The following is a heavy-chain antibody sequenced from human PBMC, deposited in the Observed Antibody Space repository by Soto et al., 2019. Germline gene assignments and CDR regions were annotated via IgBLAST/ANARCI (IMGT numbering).Heavy chain of an antibody. D-gene: IGHD5-12*01. CDR2: SKNDGSSP. J-gene: IGHJ3*01. Sequence: EVQLVESGGGLVQPGGSLRLSCAASGFTFSNYWMHWVRQVPGKGLVWVSRSKNDGSSPIYADSVKGRVTISRDNAKNTLYLQMNSLRTEDTAVYYCAREWIGPGNALDLWGQGIMVTVSS. V-gene: IGHV3-74*01. CDR3: AREWIGPGNALDL. CDR1: GFTFSNYW.